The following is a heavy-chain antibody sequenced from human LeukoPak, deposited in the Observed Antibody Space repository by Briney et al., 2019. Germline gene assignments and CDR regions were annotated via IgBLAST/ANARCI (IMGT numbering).Heavy chain of an antibody. J-gene: IGHJ6*02. CDR1: GFTFSSYE. D-gene: IGHD2-2*02. CDR3: ARLSALLPKYCSSTSCYKYYYYYGMDV. Sequence: PGGSLRLSCAASGFTFSSYEMNWVRQAPGKGLEWVSYISSSGSTIYYADSVKGRFTISRDNAKNSLYLQMNSLRAEDTAVYYCARLSALLPKYCSSTSCYKYYYYYGMDVWGQGTTVTVSS. CDR2: ISSSGSTI. V-gene: IGHV3-48*03.